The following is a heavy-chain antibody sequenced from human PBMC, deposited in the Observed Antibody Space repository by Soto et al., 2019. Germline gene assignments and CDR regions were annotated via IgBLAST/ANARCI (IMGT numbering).Heavy chain of an antibody. J-gene: IGHJ6*02. V-gene: IGHV3-73*01. CDR3: TNPQVYYGMDV. CDR1: GFTFSGSA. Sequence: GGSLRLSCAASGFTFSGSAVHLVRQASGKGLEWVGRIRSKANNYATAYAASVQGRFTIFRDDLKNTAYLQMNSLKTEDTAVYYCTNPQVYYGMDVWGQGTTVTVSS. CDR2: IRSKANNYAT.